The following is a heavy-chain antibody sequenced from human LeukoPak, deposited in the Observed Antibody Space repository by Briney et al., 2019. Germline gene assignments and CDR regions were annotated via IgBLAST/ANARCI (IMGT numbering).Heavy chain of an antibody. CDR3: AATPSGIPPHSSSWSVPFYYYYMDV. CDR1: GGSISSDSYY. J-gene: IGHJ6*03. D-gene: IGHD6-13*01. CDR2: FYTSGST. Sequence: PSQTLSLTCIVSGGSISSDSYYWSWIRQPAGKGLEWIGRFYTSGSTNYNPSLKSRVTISVDTSKNQFSLKLSSVTAADTAVYYCAATPSGIPPHSSSWSVPFYYYYMDVWGKGTTVTVSS. V-gene: IGHV4-61*02.